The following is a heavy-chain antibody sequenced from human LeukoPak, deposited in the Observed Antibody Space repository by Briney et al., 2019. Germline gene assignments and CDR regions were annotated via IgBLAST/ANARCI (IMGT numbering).Heavy chain of an antibody. CDR3: AKEKDSSQVAEYFQH. CDR2: IYYSGST. D-gene: IGHD3-22*01. CDR1: GGSISSSSYY. J-gene: IGHJ1*01. Sequence: SETLSLTCTVSGGSISSSSYYWGWIRQPPGKGLEWIGSIYYSGSTYYNPSLKSRVTISVDTSKNQFSLKLSSVTAADTAVYYCAKEKDSSQVAEYFQHWGQGTLVTVSS. V-gene: IGHV4-39*02.